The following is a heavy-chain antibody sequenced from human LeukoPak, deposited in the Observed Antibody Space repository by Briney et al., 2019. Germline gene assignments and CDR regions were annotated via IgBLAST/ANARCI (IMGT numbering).Heavy chain of an antibody. Sequence: SVKVSCKASGGTFSSYAISWVRQAPGQGLEWMGGIIPIFGTANYAQKFQGRVTITTDESTSTAYMELSSLRSEDTAVYYCARSGYSGYEYYYYYMDVWGKGTTVTDSS. CDR2: IIPIFGTA. CDR3: ARSGYSGYEYYYYYMDV. V-gene: IGHV1-69*05. CDR1: GGTFSSYA. D-gene: IGHD5-12*01. J-gene: IGHJ6*03.